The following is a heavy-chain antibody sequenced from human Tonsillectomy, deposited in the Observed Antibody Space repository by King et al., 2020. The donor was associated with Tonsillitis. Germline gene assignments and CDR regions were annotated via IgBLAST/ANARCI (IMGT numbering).Heavy chain of an antibody. CDR3: SRDLWLRACGGDCPTTLLDP. CDR1: GFTFSSYS. CDR2: ISRSGSTI. D-gene: IGHD2-21*02. V-gene: IGHV3-48*02. Sequence: VQLVESGGGLIQPGGSLRLSCAASGFTFSSYSMNWVRQAPGKGLEWVSYISRSGSTIYYTYSVKGRFTVSRDNAKNSLYLQMSSLREEDTAVYHCSRDLWLRACGGDCPTTLLDPWGQGTLVTVSS. J-gene: IGHJ5*02.